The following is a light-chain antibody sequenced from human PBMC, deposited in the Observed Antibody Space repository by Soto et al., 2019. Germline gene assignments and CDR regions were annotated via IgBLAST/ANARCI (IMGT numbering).Light chain of an antibody. CDR1: QSISSW. J-gene: IGKJ5*01. CDR2: KAS. V-gene: IGKV1-5*03. Sequence: DIQMTQSPSTPSASVGDRVTITCRASQSISSWLAWYQQKPGKAPKLLIYKASSLESGVPSRFSGSGSGTEFTLTISSLQPDDFATYYCQQYNSYPTFGQGTRLEIK. CDR3: QQYNSYPT.